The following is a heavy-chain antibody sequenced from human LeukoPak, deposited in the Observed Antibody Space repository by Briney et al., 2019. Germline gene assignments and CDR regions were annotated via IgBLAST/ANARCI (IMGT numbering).Heavy chain of an antibody. CDR3: AREVLDTAMALGY. D-gene: IGHD5-18*01. V-gene: IGHV3-66*01. CDR1: GFTVSSNY. J-gene: IGHJ4*02. CDR2: IYSGGTT. Sequence: GGSLRLSCAASGFTVSSNYMSWVRQAPGKGLEWVSIIYSGGTTYYADSVKGRFTISRDNSKNTLYLQMNSLRVEDTAVYYCAREVLDTAMALGYWGQGTLVTVSS.